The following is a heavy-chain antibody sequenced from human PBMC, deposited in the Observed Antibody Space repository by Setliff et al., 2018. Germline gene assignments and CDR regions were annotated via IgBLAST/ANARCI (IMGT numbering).Heavy chain of an antibody. D-gene: IGHD1-1*01. V-gene: IGHV4-39*01. Sequence: LSLTCTVSGGSISSGVYYWGWIRQPPGKGLEWIGRIYYGGKTYYNTSLESRLTISVDTSKNQFSLKLRSVTAADTAVYCARTGTYRYFDSWGQGTLVTVSS. CDR1: GGSISSGVYY. CDR3: ARTGTYRYFDS. J-gene: IGHJ4*02. CDR2: IYYGGKT.